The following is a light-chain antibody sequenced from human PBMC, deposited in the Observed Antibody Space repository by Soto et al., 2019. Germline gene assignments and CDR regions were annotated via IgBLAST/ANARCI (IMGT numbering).Light chain of an antibody. V-gene: IGKV3D-15*01. CDR1: QSVSTN. Sequence: EVVMTQSPATLSVSPGEGATLFCRASQSVSTNLAWYQQKPGQAPGLLIYDASTRASGIPARFSGSGSGTEFTLTISSLQSEDFAVYYCHQYDNWPPYTFGQGTKLEI. CDR3: HQYDNWPPYT. CDR2: DAS. J-gene: IGKJ2*01.